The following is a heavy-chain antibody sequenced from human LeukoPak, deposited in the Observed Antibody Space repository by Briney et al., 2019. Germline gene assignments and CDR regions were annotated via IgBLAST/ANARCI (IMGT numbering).Heavy chain of an antibody. CDR1: GFTFTSYA. CDR2: ITGSGCST. Sequence: GGSLRLSCAASGFTFTSYAMSWVRQAPGQGLEWVSAITGSGCSTYYADSVKGRFTISRDNSKNTLYLQINSLTVDDAALYYCARGGVYIGSFFDYWGQGTLVTVSS. V-gene: IGHV3-23*01. J-gene: IGHJ4*02. D-gene: IGHD1-26*01. CDR3: ARGGVYIGSFFDY.